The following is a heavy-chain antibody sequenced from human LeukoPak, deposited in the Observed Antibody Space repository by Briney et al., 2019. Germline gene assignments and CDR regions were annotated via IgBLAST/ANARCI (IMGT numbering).Heavy chain of an antibody. Sequence: GGSLRHSCAASGFTFSGYAMSWVRQAPGKGLEWVSGISGSGGRTYYAESVKGRFTISRDNSKNTLYLQMNSLRAEDTALYYCAKDIAAFCGGDCYHKGFDYWGQGTLVTVSS. CDR2: ISGSGGRT. CDR1: GFTFSGYA. D-gene: IGHD2-21*02. J-gene: IGHJ4*02. V-gene: IGHV3-23*01. CDR3: AKDIAAFCGGDCYHKGFDY.